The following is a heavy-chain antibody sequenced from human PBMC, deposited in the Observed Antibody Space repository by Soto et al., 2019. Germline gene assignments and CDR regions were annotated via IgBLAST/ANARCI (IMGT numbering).Heavy chain of an antibody. V-gene: IGHV3-11*06. Sequence: GGALRLPCAASGFTFSDYYMSWIRHAPGKGLEWISYISGSNIYTNYADSVKGRFTISRDNANNSLYLQMDSLRVEDTAVYYCARDGGEVIPAAIGGGYGMDVWGQGTTVTVSS. D-gene: IGHD2-2*01. CDR3: ARDGGEVIPAAIGGGYGMDV. CDR2: ISGSNIYT. CDR1: GFTFSDYY. J-gene: IGHJ6*02.